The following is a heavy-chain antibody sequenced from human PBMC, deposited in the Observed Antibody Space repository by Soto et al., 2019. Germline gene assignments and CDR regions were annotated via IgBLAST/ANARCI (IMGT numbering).Heavy chain of an antibody. CDR3: AREPPATPPAY. CDR2: ISSKNGNT. CDR1: GYTFSDYG. J-gene: IGHJ4*02. Sequence: QVQLVQSGADVKKPGASVKVSCKASGYTFSDYGVSWVRQAPGQGLEWMGWISSKNGNTNFAQKFRGRVTMTTDPSTSTVYMVLRSLRPDDTAVYYCAREPPATPPAYWGQGTLVTVSS. V-gene: IGHV1-18*01.